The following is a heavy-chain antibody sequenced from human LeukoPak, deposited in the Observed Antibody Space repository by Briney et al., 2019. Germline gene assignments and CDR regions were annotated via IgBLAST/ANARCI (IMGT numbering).Heavy chain of an antibody. Sequence: SETLSLTCTVSGGSIRSYYWSWIRQAPGRGLEWIGFISYSGYTSYSPSLKSRVAISVDTSKSQFSLRLSSLTAADTAIYYCARGRNDNGGMFFDSWAQGTLVTVSS. D-gene: IGHD4-23*01. V-gene: IGHV4-59*01. J-gene: IGHJ4*02. CDR1: GGSIRSYY. CDR3: ARGRNDNGGMFFDS. CDR2: ISYSGYT.